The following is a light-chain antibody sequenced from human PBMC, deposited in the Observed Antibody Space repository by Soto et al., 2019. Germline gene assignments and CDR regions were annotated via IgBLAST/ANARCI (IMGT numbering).Light chain of an antibody. Sequence: QSLLTQPPSASGTPGQMVTISCSGSSSNVGVNFVYWYQHLPGTAPKLLIYRNDQRPSGVPDRFSGSKSGTSSSLAISGLRYEDEADYYCAAWDDSLRGRVFGTGTKVT. CDR1: SSNVGVNF. J-gene: IGLJ1*01. V-gene: IGLV1-47*01. CDR3: AAWDDSLRGRV. CDR2: RND.